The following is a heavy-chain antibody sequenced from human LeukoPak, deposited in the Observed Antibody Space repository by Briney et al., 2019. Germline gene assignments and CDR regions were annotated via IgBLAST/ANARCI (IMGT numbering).Heavy chain of an antibody. CDR3: TRPYYDILTGYTGGGDYYYYMDV. D-gene: IGHD3-9*01. Sequence: GGSLRLSCAASGFTFSGSAMHWVRQASGKGLEWVGRIRSKANSYATAYAASVKGRLTISRDDSKNTAYLQMNSLKTEDTAVYYCTRPYYDILTGYTGGGDYYYYMDVWGKGTTVTVSS. CDR1: GFTFSGSA. V-gene: IGHV3-73*01. J-gene: IGHJ6*03. CDR2: IRSKANSYAT.